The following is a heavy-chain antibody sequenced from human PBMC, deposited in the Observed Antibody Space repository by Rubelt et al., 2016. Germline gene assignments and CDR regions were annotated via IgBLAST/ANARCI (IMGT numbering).Heavy chain of an antibody. Sequence: EVQLVGSGGGLIQPGGSLRLSCAASGFTFSRYALNWVRQAPGEGLGGVAAIRGSGGRAFYGDSVKGRLTIPRDNSKNARYMKVNSLGSEETDVYYGAKDRVGSWFSLDYWGQGTLVTVST. D-gene: IGHD6-13*01. J-gene: IGHJ4*02. V-gene: IGHV3-23*04. CDR3: AKDRVGSWFSLDY. CDR1: GFTFSRYA. CDR2: IRGSGGRA.